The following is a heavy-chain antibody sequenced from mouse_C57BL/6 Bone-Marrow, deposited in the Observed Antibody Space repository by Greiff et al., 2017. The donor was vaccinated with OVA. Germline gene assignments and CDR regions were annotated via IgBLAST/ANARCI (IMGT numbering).Heavy chain of an antibody. V-gene: IGHV5-9-1*02. Sequence: EVQLQESGEGLVKPGGSLKLSCAASGFTFSSYAMSWVRQTPEKRPEWVAYISSGGDYIYYADTVKGRFTISRDNARNTLYLQMSSLKSEDTAMYYCTRDNGYYEPFAYWGQGTLVTVSA. CDR2: ISSGGDYI. D-gene: IGHD2-3*01. CDR1: GFTFSSYA. CDR3: TRDNGYYEPFAY. J-gene: IGHJ3*01.